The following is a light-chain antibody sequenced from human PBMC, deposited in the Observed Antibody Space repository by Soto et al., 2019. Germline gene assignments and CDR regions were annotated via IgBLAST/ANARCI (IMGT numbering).Light chain of an antibody. J-gene: IGLJ3*02. Sequence: QSVLTQPPSASGTPGQRVTISCSGSRSNIGSDTVNWYQQLPGTAPKLLIYTNNQRPSGVPDRFSGSKSGTSASLAISGLQSEDEADYYCASWDGSLNGWVFGGGTKPPS. V-gene: IGLV1-44*01. CDR2: TNN. CDR3: ASWDGSLNGWV. CDR1: RSNIGSDT.